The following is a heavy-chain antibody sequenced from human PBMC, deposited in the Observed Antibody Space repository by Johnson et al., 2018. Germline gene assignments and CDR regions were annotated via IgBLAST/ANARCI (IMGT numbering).Heavy chain of an antibody. D-gene: IGHD3-10*01. CDR2: MSYDGSKK. CDR1: GFTCSTYV. V-gene: IGHV3-30*18. CDR3: AKGGGVGDVLEYFQY. Sequence: QVQLVQSGGGVVQPGRSLRLSCVASGFTCSTYVMNWVRQAPGKGLEWVAVMSYDGSKKYYADSVKGRFTITRDNSKNTVYLEMNSLRAEDRDGYYCAKGGGVGDVLEYFQYWGQGTLVTVSS. J-gene: IGHJ1*01.